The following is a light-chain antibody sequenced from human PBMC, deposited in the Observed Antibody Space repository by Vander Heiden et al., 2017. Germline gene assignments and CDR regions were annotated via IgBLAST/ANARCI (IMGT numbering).Light chain of an antibody. CDR2: GAS. Sequence: EIVLTQSPDTLSLSPGERATLSCRATQSVSSSYLAWYQQKPGQSPRLLIYGASSRAAGIPDRFSGSGSGTDFALTISSLEPEDFAVYFCQQYYRSPLTFGGGTKVEIK. J-gene: IGKJ4*01. V-gene: IGKV3-20*01. CDR1: QSVSSSY. CDR3: QQYYRSPLT.